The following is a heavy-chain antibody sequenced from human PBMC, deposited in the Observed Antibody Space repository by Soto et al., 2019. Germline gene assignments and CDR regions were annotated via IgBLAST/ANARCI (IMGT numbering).Heavy chain of an antibody. CDR2: IIPIFGTA. J-gene: IGHJ4*02. V-gene: IGHV1-69*06. CDR3: AINPDCSGGSCYLTFDY. Sequence: SVKVSCKXSGGTFSSYAISWVRQAPGQGLEWMGGIIPIFGTANYAQKFQGRVTITADKSTSTAYMELSSLRSEDTAVYYCAINPDCSGGSCYLTFDYWGQGTLVTVSS. CDR1: GGTFSSYA. D-gene: IGHD2-15*01.